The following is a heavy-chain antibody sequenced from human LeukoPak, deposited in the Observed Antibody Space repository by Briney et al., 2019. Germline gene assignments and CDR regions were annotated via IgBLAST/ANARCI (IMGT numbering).Heavy chain of an antibody. CDR1: GFTFYNYA. D-gene: IGHD3-10*01. CDR2: ISGSGGGT. Sequence: EGSLRLSCAASGFTFYNYAMSWVRQAPGKGLEWVSAISGSGGGTYYADSVRGRFTISGDNSKNTLNLQMNSLRAEDTAVYYCAKVRHPYGPPDQYFDHWGQGTLVTVSS. J-gene: IGHJ4*02. V-gene: IGHV3-23*01. CDR3: AKVRHPYGPPDQYFDH.